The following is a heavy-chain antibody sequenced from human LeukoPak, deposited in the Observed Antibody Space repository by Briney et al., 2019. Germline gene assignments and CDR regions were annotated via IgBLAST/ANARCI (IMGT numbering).Heavy chain of an antibody. V-gene: IGHV3-74*01. CDR3: VRSWGEDY. D-gene: IGHD3-16*01. CDR2: INTDGSST. Sequence: PGGSLRLSCAASGFTFSSSRMLWVRQTPGKGLVWVSNINTDGSSTNYADSVKGRFAISRDNAKNTLHLQMDSLRVEDTAIYYCVRSWGEDYWGQGTLVTVSS. J-gene: IGHJ4*02. CDR1: GFTFSSSR.